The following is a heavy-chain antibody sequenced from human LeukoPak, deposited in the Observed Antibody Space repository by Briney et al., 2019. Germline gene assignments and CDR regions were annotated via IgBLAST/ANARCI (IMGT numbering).Heavy chain of an antibody. V-gene: IGHV1-46*01. CDR1: GYTFTSYY. CDR3: ARDFNIVVVPAATYFDY. Sequence: ASVKVSCKASGYTFTSYYMHWVRQAPGQGLEWMGIINPSGGSTSNAQKFQGRVTMTRDTSTSTVYMELSSLRSEDTAVYYCARDFNIVVVPAATYFDYWGQGTLVTVSS. D-gene: IGHD2-2*01. J-gene: IGHJ4*02. CDR2: INPSGGST.